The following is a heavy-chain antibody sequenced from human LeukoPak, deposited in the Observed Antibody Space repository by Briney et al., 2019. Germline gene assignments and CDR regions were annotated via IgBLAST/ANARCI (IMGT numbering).Heavy chain of an antibody. D-gene: IGHD5-12*01. CDR1: GGSISSYY. Sequence: SETLSLTCTVSGGSISSYYWSWIRQPPGKGLEWIGYIYYSGSTNYNPSLKSRVTISVDTSKNQFSLKLSSVTAADTAVYYCARCNGYSSTWPFDYWGQGTLVTVSS. V-gene: IGHV4-59*01. CDR2: IYYSGST. J-gene: IGHJ4*02. CDR3: ARCNGYSSTWPFDY.